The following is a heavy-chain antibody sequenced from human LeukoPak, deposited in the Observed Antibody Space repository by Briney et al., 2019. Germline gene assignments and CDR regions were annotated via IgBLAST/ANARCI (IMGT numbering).Heavy chain of an antibody. J-gene: IGHJ4*02. CDR2: IHDSGST. D-gene: IGHD5/OR15-5a*01. Sequence: SETLSLTCTVSGGSISSSSYYWGWIRQPPGKGLEWIGTIHDSGSTYYNPSLKSRVTISVDTSKNQFSLKLRSVTAADTAVYYCARQWSTAFDYWGQGTLVTVSS. CDR1: GGSISSSSYY. CDR3: ARQWSTAFDY. V-gene: IGHV4-39*01.